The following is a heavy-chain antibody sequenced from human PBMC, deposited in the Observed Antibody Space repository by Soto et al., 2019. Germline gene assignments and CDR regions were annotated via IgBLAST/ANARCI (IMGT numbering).Heavy chain of an antibody. CDR2: IIPIPGTA. CDR3: ARSQGSSTSLDIYYYYYYGMDV. V-gene: IGHV1-69*01. CDR1: GGTFGSYA. Sequence: QVQLVQSGAEVKKPGSSVKVSCTASGGTFGSYAISWVRQAPGQGLEWMGGIIPIPGTANYAQKFQGRVTIAADESTSTAYMELSSLRSEDTAVYYCARSQGSSTSLDIYYYYYYGMDVWGQGTTVTVSS. D-gene: IGHD2-2*01. J-gene: IGHJ6*02.